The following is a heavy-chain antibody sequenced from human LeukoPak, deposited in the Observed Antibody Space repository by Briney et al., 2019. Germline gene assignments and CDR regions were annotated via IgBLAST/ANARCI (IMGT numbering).Heavy chain of an antibody. Sequence: GGSLRLSCAASGFTFSSYGMSWVRRAPGKGLEWVSGISGSGGNTYYADSVRGRFTISRDNSKNTLYLQMNSLRAEDTAVYYCARDCSSTSCYDYWGQGTLVTVSS. D-gene: IGHD2-2*01. CDR1: GFTFSSYG. CDR3: ARDCSSTSCYDY. CDR2: ISGSGGNT. J-gene: IGHJ4*02. V-gene: IGHV3-23*01.